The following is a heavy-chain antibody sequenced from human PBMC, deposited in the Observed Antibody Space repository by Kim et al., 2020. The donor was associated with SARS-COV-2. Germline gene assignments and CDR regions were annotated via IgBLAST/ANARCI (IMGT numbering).Heavy chain of an antibody. CDR1: GGSISSYY. CDR2: IYDSGST. CDR3: ASDKNSSGGGALWGMDV. J-gene: IGHJ6*02. V-gene: IGHV4-59*01. Sequence: SETLSLTCTVSGGSISSYYWSWIRQPPGKGLEWIGDIYDSGSTNYNPSLKSRVTISVDTSKNQFSLKLSSVTAADTAVYYCASDKNSSGGGALWGMDVWGQGTTVTASS. D-gene: IGHD6-19*01.